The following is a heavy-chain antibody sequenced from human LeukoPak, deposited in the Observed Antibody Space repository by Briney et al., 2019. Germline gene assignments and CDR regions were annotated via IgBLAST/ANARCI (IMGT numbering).Heavy chain of an antibody. CDR3: ARGDPHADL. Sequence: GGSLRLSCAASGFDLSTYEMNWVRQAPGEGLEWIADFTISGHTKNYADSVKGRFTISRDNARTSLYLQMNSLRVEDTGVYYCARGDPHADLWGQGTLVTVSS. CDR2: FTISGHTK. V-gene: IGHV3-48*03. J-gene: IGHJ5*02. CDR1: GFDLSTYE.